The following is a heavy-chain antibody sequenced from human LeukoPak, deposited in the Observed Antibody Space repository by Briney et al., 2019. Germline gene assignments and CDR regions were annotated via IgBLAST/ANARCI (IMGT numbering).Heavy chain of an antibody. Sequence: GGSLRLSCAASGFTFSDYYMSWIRQAPGKGLEWVSYISSSGSTIYYADSVRGRFTISRDNAKNSLYLQMNSLRAEDTAVYYCARAKTRGVLDYWGQGTLVTVSS. J-gene: IGHJ4*02. CDR2: ISSSGSTI. CDR1: GFTFSDYY. D-gene: IGHD2-8*01. V-gene: IGHV3-11*04. CDR3: ARAKTRGVLDY.